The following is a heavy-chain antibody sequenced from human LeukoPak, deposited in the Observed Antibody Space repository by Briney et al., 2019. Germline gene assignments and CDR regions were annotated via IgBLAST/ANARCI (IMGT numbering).Heavy chain of an antibody. CDR3: ARGGARGSFDY. J-gene: IGHJ4*02. CDR1: GFSFSTYG. D-gene: IGHD3-16*01. CDR2: ISGTGGSR. Sequence: GGSLRLSCVGTGFSFSTYGMTWVRQAPGKGLEWVSLISGTGGSRYYADSVKGRFTISRDNFKNTMYLQMNSLRAEDTAVYYCARGGARGSFDYWGQGTLVTVSS. V-gene: IGHV3-23*01.